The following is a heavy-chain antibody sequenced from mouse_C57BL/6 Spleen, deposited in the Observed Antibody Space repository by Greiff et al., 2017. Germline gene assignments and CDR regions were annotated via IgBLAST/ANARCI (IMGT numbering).Heavy chain of an antibody. CDR2: IDPSDSYT. V-gene: IGHV1-50*01. CDR3: ATELGRGYFDV. Sequence: VQLQQPGAELVKPGASVKLSCKASGYTFTSYWMQWVKQRPGQGLEWIGGIDPSDSYTNYNQKFKGKATLTVDQSSSTAYMQLSSLTSEDSAVYYCATELGRGYFDVWGTGTTVTVSS. D-gene: IGHD4-1*01. J-gene: IGHJ1*03. CDR1: GYTFTSYW.